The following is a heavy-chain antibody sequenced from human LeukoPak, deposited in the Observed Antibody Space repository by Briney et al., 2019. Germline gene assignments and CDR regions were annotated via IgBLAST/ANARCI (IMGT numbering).Heavy chain of an antibody. CDR3: ARRYCSSASCYLTWFDP. J-gene: IGHJ5*02. CDR2: INQGGSEK. D-gene: IGHD2-2*01. CDR1: GFTFSSYW. V-gene: IGHV3-7*01. Sequence: TGGSLRLSCVTSGFTFSSYWMTWVRQAPGKGLEWVANINQGGSEKYSVDSVKGRFTISRDNAKNSLYLQMNSLRAEDTAVYYCARRYCSSASCYLTWFDPWGQGTLVTVSS.